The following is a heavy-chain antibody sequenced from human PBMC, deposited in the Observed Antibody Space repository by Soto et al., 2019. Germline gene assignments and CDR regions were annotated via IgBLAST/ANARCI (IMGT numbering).Heavy chain of an antibody. V-gene: IGHV3-21*01. CDR2: ISPTSGAI. Sequence: EVHLVESGGGLVKSGGSLRVSCTASGFTFSDYSMHWVRQAPGKGLEWVSSISPTSGAIYYADSVKGRFTISRDNAKNSLFLQMNSLRAEGTAVYSCARGSAHIQVQTFDYWGQGTLVTVSS. D-gene: IGHD1-1*01. CDR1: GFTFSDYS. J-gene: IGHJ4*02. CDR3: ARGSAHIQVQTFDY.